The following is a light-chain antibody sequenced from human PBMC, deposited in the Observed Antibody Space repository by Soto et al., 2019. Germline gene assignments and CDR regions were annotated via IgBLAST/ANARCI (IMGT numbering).Light chain of an antibody. CDR3: QQFWTTPVS. Sequence: IVMTQSPDSLAVSLGERATINYRSSQSLLYSSNNKTYLAWYQQRPGQSPKLLISWASNRESGVPDRFRGSGSGAAFTLTITSLQTEDVAVYYCQQFWTTPVSFGGGTKLEI. V-gene: IGKV4-1*01. J-gene: IGKJ4*01. CDR1: QSLLYSSNNKTY. CDR2: WAS.